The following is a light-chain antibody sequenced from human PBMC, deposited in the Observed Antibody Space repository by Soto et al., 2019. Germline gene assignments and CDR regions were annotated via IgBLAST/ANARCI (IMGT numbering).Light chain of an antibody. V-gene: IGKV4-1*01. CDR2: WAS. Sequence: DIVMTQSPDSLAVSLGERATINCKSSQSVLYSSNNKNYLAWYQQKPGQPPKLLIYWASTRESGVPDRFSGSGSGTDFTLTISSLQAEDVAVYYCQQYYSTPDVTFGQGTKVEIK. CDR1: QSVLYSSNNKNY. CDR3: QQYYSTPDVT. J-gene: IGKJ1*01.